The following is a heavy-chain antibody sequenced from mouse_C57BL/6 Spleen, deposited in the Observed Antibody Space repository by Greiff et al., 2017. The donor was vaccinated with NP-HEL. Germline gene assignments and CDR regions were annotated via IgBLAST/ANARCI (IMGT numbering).Heavy chain of an antibody. Sequence: VQLKQPGAELVKPGASVKMSCKASGYTFTSYWITWVKQRPGQGLEWIGDIYPGSGSTNYNEKFKSKATLTVDTSSSTAYMQLSSLTSEDSAVYYCARSGILRSSGVAYWGQGTLVTVSA. CDR2: IYPGSGST. J-gene: IGHJ3*01. CDR3: ARSGILRSSGVAY. D-gene: IGHD1-1*01. CDR1: GYTFTSYW. V-gene: IGHV1-55*01.